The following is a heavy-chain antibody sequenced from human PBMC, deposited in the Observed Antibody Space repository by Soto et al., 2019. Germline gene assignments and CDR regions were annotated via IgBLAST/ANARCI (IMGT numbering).Heavy chain of an antibody. CDR1: GGSISSGDYY. V-gene: IGHV4-30-4*01. D-gene: IGHD2-15*01. CDR3: ARRGGGVPELYFDY. Sequence: QVQLQESGPGLVKPSTTLSLTCTVSGGSISSGDYYWSWIRQPPGKGLEWLGYIHYGGSTYYNPSLKSRVTISVDTSKNQFSLKLSSVTAADTAVYYCARRGGGVPELYFDYWGQGTLVTVSS. J-gene: IGHJ4*02. CDR2: IHYGGST.